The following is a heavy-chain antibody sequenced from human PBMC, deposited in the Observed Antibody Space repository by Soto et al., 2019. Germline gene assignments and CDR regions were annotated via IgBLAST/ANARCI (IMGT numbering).Heavy chain of an antibody. Sequence: SETLSLTCAVYGGSFSGYYWSWIRQPPGKGLEWIGEINHSGSTNYNPSLKSRVTISVDTSKNQFSLKLSSVTAADTAVYYCGRGVGGQTDYYYYYMDVWGKGTTVTVSS. V-gene: IGHV4-34*01. D-gene: IGHD3-3*01. J-gene: IGHJ6*03. CDR2: INHSGST. CDR3: GRGVGGQTDYYYYYMDV. CDR1: GGSFSGYY.